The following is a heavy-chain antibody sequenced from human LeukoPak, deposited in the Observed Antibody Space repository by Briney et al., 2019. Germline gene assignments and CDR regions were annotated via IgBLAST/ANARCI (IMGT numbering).Heavy chain of an antibody. CDR3: ARGGGLDV. V-gene: IGHV3-7*03. Sequence: GSLRLSFAASGFIFSSYSMNWVRQAPGKGLEWVASINHNGNVNYYVDSVKGRFTISRDNAKNSLYLQMSNLRAEDTAVYFCARGGGLDVWGQGATVTVSS. CDR2: INHNGNVN. D-gene: IGHD3-16*01. CDR1: GFIFSSYS. J-gene: IGHJ6*02.